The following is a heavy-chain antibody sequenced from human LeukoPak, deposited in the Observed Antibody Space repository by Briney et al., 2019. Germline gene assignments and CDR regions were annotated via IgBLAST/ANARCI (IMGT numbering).Heavy chain of an antibody. J-gene: IGHJ4*02. CDR3: ASRYGSGGQYYFDY. CDR2: ISAYNGNT. Sequence: GASVKVSCKASGYTFTSYGISWVRQAPGQGLEWMGWISAYNGNTNYAQKLQGRVTITTDTSTSTAYMELRSLRSDDTAVYYCASRYGSGGQYYFDYWGQGTLVTVSS. CDR1: GYTFTSYG. V-gene: IGHV1-18*01. D-gene: IGHD3-10*01.